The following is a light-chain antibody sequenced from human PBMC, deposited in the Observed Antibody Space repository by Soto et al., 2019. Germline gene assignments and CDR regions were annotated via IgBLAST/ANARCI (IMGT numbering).Light chain of an antibody. CDR2: EGS. J-gene: IGLJ3*02. CDR1: SSDVGGYNH. V-gene: IGLV2-23*01. Sequence: QSALTQPASVSGSPGQSITISCTGTSSDVGGYNHVSWYQQHPGKAPKLMIYEGSKRPSGVSNRFSGSKSGNTASLTISGLQAEDEADYYCCSYAGSRVFGGGTKLTVL. CDR3: CSYAGSRV.